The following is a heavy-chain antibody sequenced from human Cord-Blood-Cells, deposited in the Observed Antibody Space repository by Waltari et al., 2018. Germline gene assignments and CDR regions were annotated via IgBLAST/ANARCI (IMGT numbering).Heavy chain of an antibody. CDR3: ATRVVVVPAADAFDI. J-gene: IGHJ3*02. Sequence: EVQLLESGGGLVQPGGSLRLSCAASGFTFSSYAMRWVRQAPGTGLEWVSAISGSGGSTYYADSGKGRFTISRDNSKNTLYLQMNSLRAEDTAVYYCATRVVVVPAADAFDIWGQGTMVTVSS. CDR2: ISGSGGST. CDR1: GFTFSSYA. V-gene: IGHV3-23*01. D-gene: IGHD2-2*01.